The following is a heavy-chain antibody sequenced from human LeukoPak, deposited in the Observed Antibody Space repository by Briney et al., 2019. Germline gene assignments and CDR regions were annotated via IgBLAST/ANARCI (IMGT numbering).Heavy chain of an antibody. CDR1: GGSISSSSYY. V-gene: IGHV4-39*01. CDR3: ARARADYSGITGDAFDI. D-gene: IGHD1-26*01. CDR2: IYYSGST. J-gene: IGHJ3*02. Sequence: SETLSLTCTVSGGSISSSSYYWGWIRQPPGKGLEWIGSIYYSGSTYYNPSLKSRVTISVDTSKNQFSLKLSSVTAADTAVYYCARARADYSGITGDAFDIWGQGTMVTVSS.